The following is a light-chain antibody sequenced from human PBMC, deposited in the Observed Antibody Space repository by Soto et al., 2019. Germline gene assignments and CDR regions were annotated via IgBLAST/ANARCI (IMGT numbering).Light chain of an antibody. V-gene: IGLV2-8*01. CDR1: SSDVGGYDY. CDR3: SSYVVSNSYV. Sequence: QSALTQPPSASGSPGQSVTISCTGTSSDVGGYDYVSWYKQHPGKAPKLMIYEVSKRPSGVPDRFSGSKSGNTAALTVSGLQAEDEADYYCSSYVVSNSYVCGTGTKVTVL. CDR2: EVS. J-gene: IGLJ1*01.